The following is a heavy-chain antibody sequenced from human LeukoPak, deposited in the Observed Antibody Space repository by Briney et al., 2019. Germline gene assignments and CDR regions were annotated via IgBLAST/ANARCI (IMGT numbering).Heavy chain of an antibody. CDR2: IYSDNT. CDR3: AKDVTYYYDSSGYQPRWYFDL. J-gene: IGHJ2*01. V-gene: IGHV3-53*01. Sequence: PGGSLRLSCTVSGFTVSSNSMSWVRQAPGKGLEWVSFIYSDNTHYSDSVKGRFTISRDNSKNTLYLQMNSLRAEDTAVYYCAKDVTYYYDSSGYQPRWYFDLWGRGTLVTVSS. D-gene: IGHD3-22*01. CDR1: GFTVSSNS.